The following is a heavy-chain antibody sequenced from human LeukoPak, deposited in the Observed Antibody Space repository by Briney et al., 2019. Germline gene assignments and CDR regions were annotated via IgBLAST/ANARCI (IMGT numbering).Heavy chain of an antibody. Sequence: GASVKVSCKVSGYTLTELSMHWVRQAPGKGLEWKGGFDPEDGETIYAQKFQGRVTMTEDTSTDTAYMELSSLRSEDTAVYYCATGAVIAARRPRAYYYYMDVWGKGTTVTVSS. CDR3: ATGAVIAARRPRAYYYYMDV. D-gene: IGHD6-6*01. CDR2: FDPEDGET. CDR1: GYTLTELS. V-gene: IGHV1-24*01. J-gene: IGHJ6*03.